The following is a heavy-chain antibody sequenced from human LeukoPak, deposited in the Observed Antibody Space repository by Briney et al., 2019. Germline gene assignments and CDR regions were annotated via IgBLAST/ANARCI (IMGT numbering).Heavy chain of an antibody. Sequence: PGGSLRLSCAASGFTFSTYTMNWVRQAPGKGLVWVSRIRGDGSMTNYADSVKGRFTISRDNAKNTLYLQMNSLRLEDTAVYYCARENLAAAADYWGQGTVVTVSS. J-gene: IGHJ4*02. V-gene: IGHV3-74*01. D-gene: IGHD6-25*01. CDR3: ARENLAAAADY. CDR2: IRGDGSMT. CDR1: GFTFSTYT.